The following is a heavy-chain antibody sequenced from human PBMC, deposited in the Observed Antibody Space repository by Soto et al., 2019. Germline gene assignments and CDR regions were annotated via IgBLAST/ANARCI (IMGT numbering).Heavy chain of an antibody. D-gene: IGHD3-10*01. J-gene: IGHJ6*02. Sequence: PSETLSLSCTVCGGSISSYDCSWIRQPPWKGLEWIGYIYYSGSTNYNPSLKSRVTISVDTSKNQLSLKLSSVTAADTAVYYCARLTMVRGVTDYYYYGMDVWGQGTTVPVSS. CDR3: ARLTMVRGVTDYYYYGMDV. CDR1: GGSISSYD. V-gene: IGHV4-59*01. CDR2: IYYSGST.